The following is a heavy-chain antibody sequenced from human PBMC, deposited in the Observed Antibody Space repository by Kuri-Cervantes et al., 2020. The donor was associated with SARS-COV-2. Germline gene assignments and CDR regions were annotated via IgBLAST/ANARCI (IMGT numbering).Heavy chain of an antibody. CDR2: ISYSGTYT. CDR3: ARDSAWANGDNSYYFDY. Sequence: LSLTCAASGFTFSDYYMSWIRQVPGKGLEWISYISYSGTYTKYTDSVKGRFSVSRDNTENSLVLQMDSLRAEDTAIYYCARDSAWANGDNSYYFDYWGQGTLVTVSS. D-gene: IGHD4-17*01. J-gene: IGHJ4*02. V-gene: IGHV3-11*05. CDR1: GFTFSDYY.